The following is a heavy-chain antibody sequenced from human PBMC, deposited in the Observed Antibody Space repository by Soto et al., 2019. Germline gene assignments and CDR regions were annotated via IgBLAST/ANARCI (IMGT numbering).Heavy chain of an antibody. V-gene: IGHV2-5*02. J-gene: IGHJ4*02. CDR3: AHTFHSNLVVPAAMSTFFPY. Sequence: SGPTLVKPTQTLTLTCTFSGFSLSTSGVGVGWIRQPPGKALEWLALIYWDDDKRYSPSLKSRLTITKDTSKNQVVLTMTNMDPVDTATYYCAHTFHSNLVVPAAMSTFFPYWGQGTLVTVSS. CDR1: GFSLSTSGVG. D-gene: IGHD2-2*01. CDR2: IYWDDDK.